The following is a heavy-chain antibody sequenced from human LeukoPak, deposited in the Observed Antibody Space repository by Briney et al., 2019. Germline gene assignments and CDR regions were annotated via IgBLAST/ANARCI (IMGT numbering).Heavy chain of an antibody. CDR3: HYGSGSYYLY. D-gene: IGHD3-10*01. CDR2: IYHSGST. Sequence: PSETLSLTXAVSGYSIRSGYYWGWIRHPPGKGLEWIGSIYHSGSTYYNPSLKSRVTISVDTSKNQFSLKLSSVAAADTAVYYCHYGSGSYYLYWGQGTLVTVSS. CDR1: GYSIRSGYY. V-gene: IGHV4-38-2*01. J-gene: IGHJ4*02.